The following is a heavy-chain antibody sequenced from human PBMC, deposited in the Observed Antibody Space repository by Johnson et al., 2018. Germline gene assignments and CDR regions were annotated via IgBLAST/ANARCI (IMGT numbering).Heavy chain of an antibody. D-gene: IGHD3-3*01. CDR3: AKAPVGWLGEGAEYFQH. V-gene: IGHV3-30*18. CDR1: GFTFSSYG. Sequence: QVELQESGGGVVQPGRSLRLSCAASGFTFSSYGMPWVRQAPGKGLEWGAVISYDGSNKYYADSVKGRFTISRDNSKNTLYLQMNSLRPEDTALYYCAKAPVGWLGEGAEYFQHWGQGTLVTVSS. CDR2: ISYDGSNK. J-gene: IGHJ1*01.